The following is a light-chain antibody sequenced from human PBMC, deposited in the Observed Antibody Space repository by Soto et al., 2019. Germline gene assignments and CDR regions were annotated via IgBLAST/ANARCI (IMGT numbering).Light chain of an antibody. CDR2: GAS. J-gene: IGKJ5*01. Sequence: EIVLTQSPGTLSLSPGERATISCRASQSVSSSYLAWYQQKPGQAPRLLIYGASSRATGIPDRFSGSGSGTDFTLTISILEPEDFAVYYCQQYGSSPRITFGQGTRLEIK. V-gene: IGKV3-20*01. CDR3: QQYGSSPRIT. CDR1: QSVSSSY.